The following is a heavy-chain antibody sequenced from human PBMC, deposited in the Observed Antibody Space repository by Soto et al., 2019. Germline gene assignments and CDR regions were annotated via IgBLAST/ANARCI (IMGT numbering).Heavy chain of an antibody. CDR1: GYIFTSYG. Sequence: ASVRDSCMASGYIFTSYGLSCVRQAPGQGLEWMGWISAYNGNTNYAQKLQGRVTMTTDTSTSTAYMELRSLRSDDTAVYYCARGRAVAESYYYYYGMDVWGQGTTVTVSS. CDR3: ARGRAVAESYYYYYGMDV. V-gene: IGHV1-18*01. D-gene: IGHD6-19*01. CDR2: ISAYNGNT. J-gene: IGHJ6*02.